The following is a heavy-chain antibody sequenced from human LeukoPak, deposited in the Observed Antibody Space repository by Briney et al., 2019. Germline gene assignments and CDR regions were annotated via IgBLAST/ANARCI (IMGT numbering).Heavy chain of an antibody. CDR3: VNQISGWVY. D-gene: IGHD6-19*01. V-gene: IGHV3-64D*06. J-gene: IGHJ4*02. CDR2: SSANGGST. Sequence: GGSLRLSCSASGFTFSTRRMHWVRQAPAKGLEYVSGSSANGGSTYYADSAKSRFIISRDNSKNTVYLQMSSLRPEDTAMYYCVNQISGWVYWGQGTLVTVSS. CDR1: GFTFSTRR.